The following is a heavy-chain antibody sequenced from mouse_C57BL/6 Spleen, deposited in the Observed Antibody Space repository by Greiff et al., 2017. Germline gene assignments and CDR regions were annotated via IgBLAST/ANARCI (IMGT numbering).Heavy chain of an antibody. CDR2: ISSGRSTI. D-gene: IGHD2-1*01. Sequence: EVQVVESGGGLVKPGGSLKLSCAASGFTFSDYGMHWVRQAPEKGLEWVAYISSGRSTIYYADTVKGRFTISRDNAKNTLFLQMTSLRSEDTAMYYCARGYYGNPGDYWGQGTSVTVSS. CDR1: GFTFSDYG. CDR3: ARGYYGNPGDY. V-gene: IGHV5-17*01. J-gene: IGHJ4*01.